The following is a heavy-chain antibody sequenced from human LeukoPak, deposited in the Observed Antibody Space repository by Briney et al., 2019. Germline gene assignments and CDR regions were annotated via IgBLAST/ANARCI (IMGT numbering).Heavy chain of an antibody. CDR1: GFTFNTYT. V-gene: IGHV3-21*01. J-gene: IGHJ3*02. CDR3: ARRYYDTTGYAFDI. Sequence: GGSLRLSCVASGFTFNTYTMNWVRQAPGKGLEWISCVGRDGSIHYADSVKGRITISRDNAKNSLFLQMNSLRAEDTAIYYCARRYYDTTGYAFDIWGQGTMVTVSS. D-gene: IGHD3-22*01. CDR2: VGRDGSI.